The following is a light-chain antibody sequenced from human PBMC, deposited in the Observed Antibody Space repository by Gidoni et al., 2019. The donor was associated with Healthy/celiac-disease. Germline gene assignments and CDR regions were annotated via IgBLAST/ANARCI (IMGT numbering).Light chain of an antibody. V-gene: IGKV1-39*01. CDR2: AAS. CDR1: QSISSH. Sequence: QFTHSPSSLSASVGVRVTITCRASQSISSHLNWYQQKPGKAPKPLIYAASSLQSEVPSRFSGSGSGTDFTLTINSLQPEDFATYYCQQSYSTPQTFGQGTKVEIK. CDR3: QQSYSTPQT. J-gene: IGKJ1*01.